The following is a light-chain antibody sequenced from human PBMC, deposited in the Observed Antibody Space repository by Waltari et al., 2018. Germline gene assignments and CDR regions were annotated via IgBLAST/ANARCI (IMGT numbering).Light chain of an antibody. CDR1: QSVGTY. CDR2: GAY. V-gene: IGKV3-20*01. CDR3: QHHLRLPTT. J-gene: IGKJ1*01. Sequence: IVLTQSPGTLSLSPGERATLSCRASQSVGTYLAWYQQKPGHAPRLLIYGAYSRAAGIPDRFSGRGYGTDVSLTISRLETEDFAVYFCQHHLRLPTTFGQGTKVEIK.